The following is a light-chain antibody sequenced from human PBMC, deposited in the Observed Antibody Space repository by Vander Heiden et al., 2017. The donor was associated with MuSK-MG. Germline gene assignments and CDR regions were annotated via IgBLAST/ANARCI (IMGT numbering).Light chain of an antibody. CDR1: QSVRNN. Sequence: KVMTQPPATLAVSPGERATLSCRTSQSVRNNLAWYQQKPGQAPRLLIYGASTRDTGITARFSGSGYGIEFALTISSRQSDDFALYYCQQDKDWPPVAFGQGTKVEIK. CDR2: GAS. CDR3: QQDKDWPPVA. V-gene: IGKV3-15*01. J-gene: IGKJ2*01.